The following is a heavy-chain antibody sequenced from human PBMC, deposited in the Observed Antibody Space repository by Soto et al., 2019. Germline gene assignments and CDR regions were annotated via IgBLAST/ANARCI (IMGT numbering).Heavy chain of an antibody. V-gene: IGHV4-34*01. CDR2: INHTGGT. Sequence: PSETLSLTCAVYGGSVNGYYWNWIRQPPGKGLEWIGEINHTGGTHYNPSLKSRVTMSVDTSKNQFSLRLSSVTAADTAIYYCPARRTVFGLLIPPFDTWGQGTQVTVSS. D-gene: IGHD3-3*01. CDR3: PARRTVFGLLIPPFDT. CDR1: GGSVNGYY. J-gene: IGHJ5*02.